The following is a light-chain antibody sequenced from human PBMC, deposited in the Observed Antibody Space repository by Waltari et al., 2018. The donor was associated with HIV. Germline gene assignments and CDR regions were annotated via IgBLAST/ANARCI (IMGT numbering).Light chain of an antibody. CDR2: GDN. CDR1: SSNIGAGFD. Sequence: SILPPPPSVSGAPGQRVTISCTGSSSNIGAGFDVHWYQQLPGTAPKLLIYGDNSRPSGVPDRFFGSKSGSSASLAITGLQAEDEADYYCQSYDSSLSGSLVFGGGTKLTVL. V-gene: IGLV1-40*01. CDR3: QSYDSSLSGSLV. J-gene: IGLJ2*01.